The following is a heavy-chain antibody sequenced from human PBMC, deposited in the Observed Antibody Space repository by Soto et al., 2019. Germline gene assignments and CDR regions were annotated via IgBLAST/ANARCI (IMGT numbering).Heavy chain of an antibody. V-gene: IGHV3-33*06. CDR1: GFIFSSYS. J-gene: IGHJ5*01. CDR2: ICYDGSNT. CDR3: AKYIAVAPGWLDS. D-gene: IGHD6-19*01. Sequence: XGSLRLSFAASGFIFSSYSMHWVRQAPGKGLEWVAGICYDGSNTFYSGAVKGRFSISRDNSKNTVDLQMNSLRAEDTAVYYCAKYIAVAPGWLDSWGQGIQVTVSS.